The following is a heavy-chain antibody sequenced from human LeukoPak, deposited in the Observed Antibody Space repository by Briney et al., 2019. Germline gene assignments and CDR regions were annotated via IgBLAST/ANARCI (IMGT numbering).Heavy chain of an antibody. J-gene: IGHJ6*03. Sequence: PGGSLRLSCTASGFSFSDYVMTWVRQAPGKGLEWVSGISASGGATYYADSVKGRFTISRDTSKNTLYLQMNSLRAEDTAIYYYAKELLDFTDYYMDVCGKGTTVTVSS. CDR3: AKELLDFTDYYMDV. V-gene: IGHV3-23*01. CDR1: GFSFSDYV. D-gene: IGHD3-10*01. CDR2: ISASGGAT.